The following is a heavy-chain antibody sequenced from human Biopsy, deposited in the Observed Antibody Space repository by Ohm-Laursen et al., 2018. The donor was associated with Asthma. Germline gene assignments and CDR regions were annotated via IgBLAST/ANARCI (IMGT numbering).Heavy chain of an antibody. D-gene: IGHD2-2*01. Sequence: EASVKVSCKSLGGTFNTYVIGWVRQAPGQGLEWMGGINSVFGTTTYPQKFQDRVTITADDSTSTVYMELSSLRSEDTAAYYCARKAGSCISRTCYSLDFWGQGTLVTVSS. J-gene: IGHJ4*02. CDR2: INSVFGTT. V-gene: IGHV1-69*13. CDR1: GGTFNTYV. CDR3: ARKAGSCISRTCYSLDF.